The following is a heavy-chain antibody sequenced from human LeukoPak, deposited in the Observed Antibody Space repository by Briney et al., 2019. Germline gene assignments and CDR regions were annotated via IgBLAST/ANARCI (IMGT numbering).Heavy chain of an antibody. CDR3: ASASSHRIGAGGDY. CDR1: GFTFSNYW. Sequence: PGGSLRLSCAASGFTFSNYWMHWVRHAPGMGLVWVSRIKSDVSSRNYADSVKGRFTISTDSAKNTVYLQMDNLRAEDTAVYYCASASSHRIGAGGDYWGQGTLVTVSS. V-gene: IGHV3-74*01. J-gene: IGHJ4*02. D-gene: IGHD6-13*01. CDR2: IKSDVSSR.